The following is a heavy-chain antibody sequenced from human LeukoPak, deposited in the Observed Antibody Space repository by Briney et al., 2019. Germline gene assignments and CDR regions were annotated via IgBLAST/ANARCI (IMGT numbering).Heavy chain of an antibody. D-gene: IGHD1-26*01. V-gene: IGHV3-7*02. CDR1: GVMFPSYW. CDR3: ARGLVGAIDY. J-gene: IGHJ4*02. Sequence: PGGSLRLSCAASGVMFPSYWMTWVRQAPGKGLEWVANIKQDGSEKYYVDSVKGRFTISRDNAKNSVYLQMNSLRAEDTAVYYCARGLVGAIDYWGQGTLVTVSS. CDR2: IKQDGSEK.